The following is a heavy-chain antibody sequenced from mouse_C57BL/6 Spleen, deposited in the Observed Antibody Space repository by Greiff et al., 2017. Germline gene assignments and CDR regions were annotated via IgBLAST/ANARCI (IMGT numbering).Heavy chain of an antibody. CDR3: ARGDYCGSSGFAY. Sequence: QVQLQQPGAELVRPGSSVKLSCKASGYTFTSYWMDWVKQRPGQGLEWIGNIYPSDSETHYNQKFKDKATLTVDKSSSTAYMQLSSLTSEDSAVYYCARGDYCGSSGFAYWGQGTLVTVSA. J-gene: IGHJ3*01. CDR1: GYTFTSYW. V-gene: IGHV1-61*01. CDR2: IYPSDSET. D-gene: IGHD1-1*01.